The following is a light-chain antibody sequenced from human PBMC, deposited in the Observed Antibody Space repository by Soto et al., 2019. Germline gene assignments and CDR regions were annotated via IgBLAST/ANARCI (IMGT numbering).Light chain of an antibody. CDR2: DAY. CDR1: HDIGNS. CDR3: QKYDHLPL. Sequence: DIQMTQSPPSLSASVGDRVTITCQASHDIGNSLNWYQHKPGKAPKLVIYDAYNLETGVPSTFSGSGFGTDFTFTISRLRPEDIATYYCQKYDHLPLFGPGTKVDIK. V-gene: IGKV1-33*01. J-gene: IGKJ3*01.